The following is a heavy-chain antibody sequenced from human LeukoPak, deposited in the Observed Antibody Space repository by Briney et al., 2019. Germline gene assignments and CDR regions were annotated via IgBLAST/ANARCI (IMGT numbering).Heavy chain of an antibody. J-gene: IGHJ3*02. D-gene: IGHD6-19*01. V-gene: IGHV4-4*09. CDR1: GGSISSYY. CDR3: ARLYSSGWYRAFDI. Sequence: SETLSLTCTVSGGSISSYYWSWIRQPPGKGLEWIGYIYTSGSTNYNPSLKSRVTISVDTSKNQFSLKLSSVTAADTAVYYCARLYSSGWYRAFDIWGQGTMVNVSS. CDR2: IYTSGST.